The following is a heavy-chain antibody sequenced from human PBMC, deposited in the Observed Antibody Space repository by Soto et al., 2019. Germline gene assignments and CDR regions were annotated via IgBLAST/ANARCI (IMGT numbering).Heavy chain of an antibody. CDR1: GFTFSSYA. J-gene: IGHJ6*02. V-gene: IGHV3-23*01. D-gene: IGHD6-6*01. CDR2: ISGSGGST. Sequence: PGGSLRLSCAASGFTFSSYAMSWVRQAPGKGLEWVSAISGSGGSTYYADSVKGRFTISRDNSKNTLYLQMNSLRAEDTAVYYRARGIAARPYYYYGMDVWGQGTTVTVSS. CDR3: ARGIAARPYYYYGMDV.